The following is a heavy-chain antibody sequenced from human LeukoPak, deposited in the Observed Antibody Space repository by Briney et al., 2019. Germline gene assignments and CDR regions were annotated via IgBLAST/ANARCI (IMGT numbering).Heavy chain of an antibody. Sequence: ASVKVSCRTSGYTFTNYGISWVRQAPGLGLEWMGWISAYNGNTNYAQKVQGRVTMTTDTSTSTAYMELRSLRFDDTAVYYCARDQSVRLLQTSSTYFKHVFAIWGQGSMVTVSS. V-gene: IGHV1-18*01. CDR1: GYTFTNYG. CDR3: ARDQSVRLLQTSSTYFKHVFAI. D-gene: IGHD6-13*01. J-gene: IGHJ3*02. CDR2: ISAYNGNT.